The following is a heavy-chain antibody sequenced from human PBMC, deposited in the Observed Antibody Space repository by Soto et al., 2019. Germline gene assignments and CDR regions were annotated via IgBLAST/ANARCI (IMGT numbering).Heavy chain of an antibody. V-gene: IGHV4-34*01. CDR1: GGSFRDYY. Sequence: SETLSLTCAVSGGSFRDYYWSWIRQPPEKGLEWIGEINHSGSTNYNPSLKSRVAISGDMSKNQFSLNLSSVTAADTAVYYCARKYRRYYGDHYFDHWGQGTLVTVSS. D-gene: IGHD3-10*01. CDR2: INHSGST. CDR3: ARKYRRYYGDHYFDH. J-gene: IGHJ4*02.